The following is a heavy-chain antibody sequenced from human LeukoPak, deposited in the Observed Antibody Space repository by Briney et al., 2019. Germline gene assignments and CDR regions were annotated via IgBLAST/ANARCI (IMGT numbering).Heavy chain of an antibody. CDR1: GGSISSDGYS. D-gene: IGHD4-11*01. V-gene: IGHV4-30-2*01. Sequence: PSQTLSLTCAVSGGSISSDGYSWSWIRQPPGKGLEWIGYIYHSGSTYYNPSLKSRVTISVDRSKNQFSLKLSSVTAADTAVYYWARGNYRPDAFDIWGQGTMVTGFS. CDR2: IYHSGST. CDR3: ARGNYRPDAFDI. J-gene: IGHJ3*02.